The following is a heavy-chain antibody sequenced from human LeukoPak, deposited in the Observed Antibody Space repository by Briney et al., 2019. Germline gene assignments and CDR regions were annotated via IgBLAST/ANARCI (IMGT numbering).Heavy chain of an antibody. CDR3: ARDSPYSRGTTIVATIKFDY. Sequence: ASVKVSCKASGYTFTSYGISWVRQAPGQGLEWMGWISAYNGNTNYAQKLQGRVTMTTDTSTSTAYMELRSLRSDDTAVYYCARDSPYSRGTTIVATIKFDYWGQGTLVTVSS. D-gene: IGHD5-12*01. CDR1: GYTFTSYG. J-gene: IGHJ4*02. V-gene: IGHV1-18*01. CDR2: ISAYNGNT.